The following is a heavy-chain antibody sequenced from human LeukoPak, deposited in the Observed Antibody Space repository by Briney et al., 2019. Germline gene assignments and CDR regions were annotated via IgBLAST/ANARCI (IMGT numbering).Heavy chain of an antibody. V-gene: IGHV1-69*04. CDR3: AIATRYSSGWFDY. CDR2: IIPILGIA. D-gene: IGHD6-19*01. J-gene: IGHJ4*02. Sequence: VASVKVSCKAFGGSFSSEAISWVRQAPGQGLEWMGRIIPILGIANYAQKFQGRVTITADKSTSTAYMELSSLRSEDTAVYYCAIATRYSSGWFDYWGQGTLVTVSS. CDR1: GGSFSSEA.